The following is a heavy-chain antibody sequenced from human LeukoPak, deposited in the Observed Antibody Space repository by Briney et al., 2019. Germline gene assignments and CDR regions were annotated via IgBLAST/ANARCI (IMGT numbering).Heavy chain of an antibody. D-gene: IGHD6-13*01. CDR1: GFTFRDSA. CDR3: ARDRGSSSSP. Sequence: GSLRLSCAASGFTFRDSAMTWVRHVPGKGLEWVSLISYSGGNTYYADSVKGRFTISRDNAKNSLYLQMNSLRAEDTAVYYCARDRGSSSSPWGQGTLVTVSS. V-gene: IGHV3-23*01. J-gene: IGHJ5*02. CDR2: ISYSGGNT.